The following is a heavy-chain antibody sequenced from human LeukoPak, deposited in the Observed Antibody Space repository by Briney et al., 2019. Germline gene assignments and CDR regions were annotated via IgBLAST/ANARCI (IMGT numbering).Heavy chain of an antibody. J-gene: IGHJ4*02. V-gene: IGHV3-23*01. CDR3: AKVRSRGGLVYYFDY. D-gene: IGHD2-15*01. CDR2: ISGSGGST. CDR1: GFTFSSYA. Sequence: GGSLRLSCAASGFTFSSYAMSWVRQAPGKGLEWVSAISGSGGSTYYADSVKGRFTISRDNSKNTLYLQMNSLRAEDTAVYYCAKVRSRGGLVYYFDYWGQGTLVTVSS.